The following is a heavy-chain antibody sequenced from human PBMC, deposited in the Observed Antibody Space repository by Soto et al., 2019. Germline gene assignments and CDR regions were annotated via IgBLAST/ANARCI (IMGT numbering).Heavy chain of an antibody. V-gene: IGHV3-23*01. J-gene: IGHJ4*01. CDR3: AKDRSSGTSFDS. Sequence: GGSLRLSCAASGFTFSGYAMSWVRQAPGKGLEWVSEITGSGSGTYYTDSVKGRFTISRDNSKNTLYLQMNSLRVEDTAVYYCAKDRSSGTSFDSWGQGTLVTSPQ. CDR2: ITGSGSGT. CDR1: GFTFSGYA. D-gene: IGHD3-22*01.